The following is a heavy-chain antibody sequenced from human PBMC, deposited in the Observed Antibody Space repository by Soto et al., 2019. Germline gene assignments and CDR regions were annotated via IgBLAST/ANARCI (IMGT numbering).Heavy chain of an antibody. CDR1: VFTFSSYE. Sequence: VGSLRLSCAFSVFTFSSYEMNCVRHPPGKWLEWVSYISSSGSTIYYADSVKGRFTISRDNAKNSLYLQMNSLRAEDTAVYYWAMIITMYYYGMDVWGQGTTVSVSS. CDR3: AMIITMYYYGMDV. CDR2: ISSSGSTI. J-gene: IGHJ6*01. V-gene: IGHV3-48*03. D-gene: IGHD3-3*01.